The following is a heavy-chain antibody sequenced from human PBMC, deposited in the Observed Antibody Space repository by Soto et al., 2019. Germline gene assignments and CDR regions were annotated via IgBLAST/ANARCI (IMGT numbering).Heavy chain of an antibody. V-gene: IGHV4-31*03. CDR3: ARGAVYYDSSGYFSY. CDR1: GGSISSGGYY. Sequence: QVQLQESGPGLVKPSQTLSLTCTVSGGSISSGGYYWSWIRQHPGKGLEWIGYIYYSGSTYYNPSLQSRVTISVDTSKHQFSLKLSSVTAADTAVYYCARGAVYYDSSGYFSYWGQGTLVTVSS. CDR2: IYYSGST. J-gene: IGHJ4*02. D-gene: IGHD3-22*01.